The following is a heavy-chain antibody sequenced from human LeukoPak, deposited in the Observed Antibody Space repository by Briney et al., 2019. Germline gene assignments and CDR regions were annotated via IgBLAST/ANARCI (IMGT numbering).Heavy chain of an antibody. V-gene: IGHV3-48*01. CDR1: GFTFSSYS. CDR3: AAGMGRFYYYMDV. CDR2: ISSGSTTI. Sequence: GGSLRLSCAASGFTFSSYSMNWVRQAPGKGLEWGSYISSGSTTIHYAASVKGRFTISRDNAKNSLYLQMNSLRAEDTAVYHCAAGMGRFYYYMDVWGKGTTVTVSS. D-gene: IGHD3-3*01. J-gene: IGHJ6*03.